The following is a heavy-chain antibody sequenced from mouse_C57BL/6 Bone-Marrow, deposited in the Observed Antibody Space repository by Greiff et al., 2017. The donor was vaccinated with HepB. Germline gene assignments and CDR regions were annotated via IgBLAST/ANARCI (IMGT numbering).Heavy chain of an antibody. V-gene: IGHV1-80*01. CDR1: GYAFSSYR. Sequence: QVQLQQSGAELVKPGASVKISCKASGYAFSSYRMNWVKQRPGKGLEWIGQIYPGDGDTNYNGKFKGKATLTADKSSSTAYMQLSSLTSEDSAVYFCARKRGGGLRRNYAMDYWGQGTSVTVSS. D-gene: IGHD2-2*01. CDR3: ARKRGGGLRRNYAMDY. CDR2: IYPGDGDT. J-gene: IGHJ4*01.